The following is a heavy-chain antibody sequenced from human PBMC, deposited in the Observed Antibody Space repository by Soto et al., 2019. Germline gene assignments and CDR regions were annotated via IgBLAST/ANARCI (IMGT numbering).Heavy chain of an antibody. CDR1: GFSLSTRRVA. CDR2: IYWDEDK. V-gene: IGHV2-5*02. J-gene: IGHJ4*02. Sequence: QITLKESGPTLVKPTQTLTLTCTFSGFSLSTRRVAVGWFRQPPGKALEWLALIYWDEDKWYSPSLKSRLTITDDTSKNQVVLPMTNMDPVDPATYSCAHRPRGYAYYFDYWGQGTLVTVSS. D-gene: IGHD5-12*01. CDR3: AHRPRGYAYYFDY.